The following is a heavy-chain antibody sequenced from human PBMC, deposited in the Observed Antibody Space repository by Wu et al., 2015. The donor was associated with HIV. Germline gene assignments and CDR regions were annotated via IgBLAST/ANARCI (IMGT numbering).Heavy chain of an antibody. V-gene: IGHV1-24*01. CDR3: ARSTPGYQYDSTEGGAFDI. CDR2: FDPEDGET. Sequence: QVQLVQSGAEVKKPGASVKVSCKVSGYTLTELSMHWVRQAPGKGLEWMGGFDPEDGETNYAQKFQGRVTITADESTSTAYMELSSLRSEDTAVYYCARSTPGYQYDSTEGGAFDIWGQGTMVTVSS. CDR1: GYTLTELS. D-gene: IGHD3-22*01. J-gene: IGHJ3*02.